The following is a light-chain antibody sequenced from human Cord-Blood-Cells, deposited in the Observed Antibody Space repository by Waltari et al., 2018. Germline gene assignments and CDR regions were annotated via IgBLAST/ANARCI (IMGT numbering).Light chain of an antibody. CDR3: AAWDDSLSGHYV. V-gene: IGLV1-47*01. J-gene: IGLJ1*01. CDR2: RNN. Sequence: QSVLTQPPSASGTPGQRVTISCSGSSSNIGSNYVYWYQQLPGTAPKLLIYRNNQRPSGVPARFSGSKSGTSASLAISGLRSEDEADYYCAAWDDSLSGHYVFGTGTKVTVL. CDR1: SSNIGSNY.